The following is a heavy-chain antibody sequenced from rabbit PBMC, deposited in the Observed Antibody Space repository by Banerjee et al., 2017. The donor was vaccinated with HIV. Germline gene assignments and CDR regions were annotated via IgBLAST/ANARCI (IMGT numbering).Heavy chain of an antibody. CDR3: ARAGSSYATGAFDP. D-gene: IGHD8-1*01. J-gene: IGHJ2*01. V-gene: IGHV1S45*01. Sequence: QEQLEESGGDLVKPGASLTLTCTASGFSFSSNAMCWVRQAPGKGLEWIACIDGGVSGSTYHANWAKGRFTISKTSSTTVTLQMTSLTAADTATYFCARAGSSYATGAFDPWGPGTLVTVS. CDR2: IDGGVSGST. CDR1: GFSFSSNA.